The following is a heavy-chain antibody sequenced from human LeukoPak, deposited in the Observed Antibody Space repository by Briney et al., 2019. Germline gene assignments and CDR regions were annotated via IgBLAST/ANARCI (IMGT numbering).Heavy chain of an antibody. J-gene: IGHJ2*01. CDR2: INTDGIT. CDR1: GFTFSSYW. CDR3: AGEVESASWYFDL. D-gene: IGHD1-1*01. Sequence: GGSLRLSCAASGFTFSSYWMHWVRQAPGKGLVWVSRINTDGITYYAGSVKGRFTISRDNAKNTLYLQINSLRAEDTAVYYCAGEVESASWYFDLWGRGTLVTVSS. V-gene: IGHV3-74*01.